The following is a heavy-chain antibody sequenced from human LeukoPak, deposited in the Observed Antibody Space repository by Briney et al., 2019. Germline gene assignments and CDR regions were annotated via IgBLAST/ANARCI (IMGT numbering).Heavy chain of an antibody. CDR3: ARGRYLVGYDY. CDR1: GYTFTSYD. CDR2: INPNSGGT. D-gene: IGHD1-26*01. Sequence: ASVKVSCKASGYTFTSYDINWVRQAPGQGLEWMGWINPNSGGTNYAQKFQGRVTMTRDTSISTAYMELSRLRSDDTAVYYCARGRYLVGYDYWGQGTLVTVSS. V-gene: IGHV1-2*02. J-gene: IGHJ4*02.